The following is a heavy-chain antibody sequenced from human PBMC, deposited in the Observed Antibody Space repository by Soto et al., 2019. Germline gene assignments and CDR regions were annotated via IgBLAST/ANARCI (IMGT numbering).Heavy chain of an antibody. D-gene: IGHD3-10*01. CDR2: ISSSSSTI. Sequence: EVQLVESGGGLVQPGGSLRLSCADSGFTFSSYSMNWVRQAPGKGREWVSYISSSSSTIYYADCVKGRFTISRDNAKNSLYLQMNSLRAEDTAVYYCARANYYGSPGDFDYWGQGTLVTVSS. CDR3: ARANYYGSPGDFDY. J-gene: IGHJ4*02. V-gene: IGHV3-48*01. CDR1: GFTFSSYS.